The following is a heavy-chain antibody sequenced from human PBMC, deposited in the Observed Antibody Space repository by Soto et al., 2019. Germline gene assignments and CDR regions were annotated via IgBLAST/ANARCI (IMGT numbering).Heavy chain of an antibody. CDR2: IYYSGST. D-gene: IGHD2-21*02. Sequence: QVQLQESGPGLVKPSQTLSLTCTVSGGSISSGGYYWSWIRQHPGKGLEWIGYIYYSGSTYYNPSLKSRVTISVDTSKNQFSLKLSSVTAADTAVYYCARGRVVVTARRFWFDPWGQGTLVTVSS. CDR1: GGSISSGGYY. CDR3: ARGRVVVTARRFWFDP. J-gene: IGHJ5*02. V-gene: IGHV4-31*03.